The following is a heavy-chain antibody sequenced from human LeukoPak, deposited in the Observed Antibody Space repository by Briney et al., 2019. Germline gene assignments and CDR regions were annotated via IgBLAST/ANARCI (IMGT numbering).Heavy chain of an antibody. CDR3: AKGGYDSRKFDY. J-gene: IGHJ4*02. V-gene: IGHV3-13*01. D-gene: IGHD3-22*01. Sequence: GGSLRLSCAASGFTFSSYDMHWVRQATGKGLEWVSAIGTAGDTYYPGSVKGRFTISRDNSKNTLYLQMNSLRAEDTAVYYCAKGGYDSRKFDYWGQGTLVTVSS. CDR1: GFTFSSYD. CDR2: IGTAGDT.